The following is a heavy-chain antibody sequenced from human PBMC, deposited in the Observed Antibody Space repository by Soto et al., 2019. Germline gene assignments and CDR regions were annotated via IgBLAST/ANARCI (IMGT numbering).Heavy chain of an antibody. CDR1: GYTFTRSG. J-gene: IGHJ6*02. D-gene: IGHD3-3*01. CDR3: AATRDFWSGYYSIGYYGMDV. Sequence: ASVKVSFKASGYTFTRSGISWVRQAPGQGLEWMGGIIPIFGTANYAQKFQGRVTITADESTSTAYMELSSLRSEDTAVYYCAATRDFWSGYYSIGYYGMDVWGQGTTVTVSS. V-gene: IGHV1-69*13. CDR2: IIPIFGTA.